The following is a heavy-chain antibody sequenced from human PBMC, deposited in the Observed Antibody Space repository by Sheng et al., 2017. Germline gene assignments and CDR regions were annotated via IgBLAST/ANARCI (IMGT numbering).Heavy chain of an antibody. V-gene: IGHV1-2*02. Sequence: QVQLVQSGAEVKKPGVSVKVSCKASGYIFSGYYMHWVRQAPGQGLEWMGWINPSSGDITYAPKFQGRVTVTRDTSINTAYMELTRLKSDDTAVYYCARGSSISGTPRPFVYWGQGTLVTVSA. CDR1: GYIFSGYY. D-gene: IGHD2-2*01. CDR2: INPSSGDI. CDR3: ARGSSISGTPRPFVY. J-gene: IGHJ4*02.